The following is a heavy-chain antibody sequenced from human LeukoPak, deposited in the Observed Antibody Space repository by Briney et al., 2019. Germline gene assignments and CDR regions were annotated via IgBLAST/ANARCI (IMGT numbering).Heavy chain of an antibody. CDR1: GFTFSDYY. J-gene: IGHJ4*02. V-gene: IGHV3-15*01. CDR2: IKSKTDGGTT. D-gene: IGHD3-3*01. Sequence: GGSLRLSCAASGFTFSDYYMSWVRQAPGKGLEWVGRIKSKTDGGTTDYAAPVKGRFTISRDDSKNTLYLQMNSLKTEDTAVYYCTTASQGTYYDFWSGYYSIDYWGQGTLVTVSS. CDR3: TTASQGTYYDFWSGYYSIDY.